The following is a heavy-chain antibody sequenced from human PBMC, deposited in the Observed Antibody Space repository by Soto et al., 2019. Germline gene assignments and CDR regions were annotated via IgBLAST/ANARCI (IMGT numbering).Heavy chain of an antibody. CDR1: GDSVSSNSAA. D-gene: IGHD2-2*02. V-gene: IGHV6-1*01. CDR2: TYYRSKWYN. J-gene: IGHJ6*02. CDR3: AREVVVVPAAIHGLGGMDV. Sequence: PSQTLSLTCAISGDSVSSNSAAWNWIRQSPSRGLEWLGRTYYRSKWYNDYAVSVNSRITINPDTSKNQFSLQLNSVSPEDTAVYYCAREVVVVPAAIHGLGGMDVWGQGTTVTVSS.